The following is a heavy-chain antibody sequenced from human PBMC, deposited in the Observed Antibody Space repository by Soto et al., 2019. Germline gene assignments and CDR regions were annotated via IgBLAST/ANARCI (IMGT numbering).Heavy chain of an antibody. CDR2: IYYSGST. CDR3: ARASGGSYGRYYGMDV. CDR1: GGSISGYY. J-gene: IGHJ6*02. Sequence: QVQLQESGPGLVKPSETLSLTCTVSGGSISGYYWSWIRQPPGKGLEWIGDIYYSGSTNYNPSLKSRVTMSVDTSKNQFSLDLSSVTAADTAVYYCARASGGSYGRYYGMDVWGQGTTVTVSS. D-gene: IGHD3-16*01. V-gene: IGHV4-59*01.